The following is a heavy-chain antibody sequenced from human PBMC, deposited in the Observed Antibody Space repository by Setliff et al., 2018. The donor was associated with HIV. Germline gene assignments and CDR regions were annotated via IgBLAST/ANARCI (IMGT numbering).Heavy chain of an antibody. D-gene: IGHD3-16*01. Sequence: PSETLSLTCTVSGGSISSSSYYWGWIRQPPGEGLEWIGSIYYSGSTYYNPSLKSRVTISVDTSKNQFSLKLSSVTAADTAVYYCAREGDVWENYFDYWGQGTLVTVSS. CDR2: IYYSGST. V-gene: IGHV4-39*07. CDR3: AREGDVWENYFDY. J-gene: IGHJ4*02. CDR1: GGSISSSSYY.